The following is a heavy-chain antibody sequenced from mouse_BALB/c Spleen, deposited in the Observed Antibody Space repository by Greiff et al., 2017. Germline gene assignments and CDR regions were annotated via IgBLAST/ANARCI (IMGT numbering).Heavy chain of an antibody. Sequence: EVHLVESGGGLVQPGGSMKLSCVASGFTFSNYWMNWVRQSPEKGLEWVAEIRLKSNNYATHYAESVKGRFTISRDDSKSSVYLQMNNLRAEDTGIYYCTRLANWNTFDYWGQGTTLTVSS. J-gene: IGHJ2*01. CDR1: GFTFSNYW. V-gene: IGHV6-6*02. CDR2: IRLKSNNYAT. D-gene: IGHD4-1*01. CDR3: TRLANWNTFDY.